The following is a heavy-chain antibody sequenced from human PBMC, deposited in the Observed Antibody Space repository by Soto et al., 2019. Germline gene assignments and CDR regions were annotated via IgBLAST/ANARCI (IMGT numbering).Heavy chain of an antibody. J-gene: IGHJ4*02. D-gene: IGHD3-10*01. Sequence: EVLLLESGGGLVQPGGSLRLSCVASGFTFKNYDMRWVRQAPGKGLEWVSGISGSGAITYYADSVRGRFTISRDNSKNTLYLHLNSLRAEDTAIYYCAKDRQFRSYYESAGHYNNWGQGTLVTVSS. V-gene: IGHV3-23*01. CDR3: AKDRQFRSYYESAGHYNN. CDR1: GFTFKNYD. CDR2: ISGSGAIT.